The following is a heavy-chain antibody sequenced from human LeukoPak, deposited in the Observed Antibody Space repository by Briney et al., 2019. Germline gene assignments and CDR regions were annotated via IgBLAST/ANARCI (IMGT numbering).Heavy chain of an antibody. Sequence: GGSLRLSCAASGFTFSSYGMHWVRQAPGKGLEWVAVISYGGSNKYYGDSAKGRFTISRDNAKNSLYLQMNRLRGEDPAVYYCARDYLVGGTDAFDIWGQGTMVTVSS. V-gene: IGHV3-30*03. CDR2: ISYGGSNK. CDR1: GFTFSSYG. D-gene: IGHD1-1*01. CDR3: ARDYLVGGTDAFDI. J-gene: IGHJ3*02.